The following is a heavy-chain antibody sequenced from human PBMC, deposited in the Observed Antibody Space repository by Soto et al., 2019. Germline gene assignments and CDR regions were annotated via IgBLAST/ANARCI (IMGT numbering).Heavy chain of an antibody. V-gene: IGHV4-34*01. CDR3: ARGSNYYDSSVHNWFDP. CDR2: INHSGST. D-gene: IGHD3-22*01. CDR1: GGSFSGYY. J-gene: IGHJ5*02. Sequence: PSETLSLTCAVYGGSFSGYYWSWIRHPPGKGLEWIGEINHSGSTNHNPSLKNRVPISVDTSKNQFSLKLSSVTAADTAVYYCARGSNYYDSSVHNWFDPWGQGTLVTVSS.